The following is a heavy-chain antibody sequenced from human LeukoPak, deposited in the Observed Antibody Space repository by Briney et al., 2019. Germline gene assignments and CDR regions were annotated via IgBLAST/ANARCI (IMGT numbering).Heavy chain of an antibody. Sequence: GGSLRLSCAASGFSFSSYSMSWVRQAPGWGLEWVSCITFFGAIFYADSVRGRFTMSRDNARSSLFLQMNSLRDEDTAVYYCVRDTTDGTNCPFDYWGQGALVTVSS. D-gene: IGHD1-1*01. CDR2: ITFFGAI. CDR1: GFSFSSYS. V-gene: IGHV3-48*02. CDR3: VRDTTDGTNCPFDY. J-gene: IGHJ4*02.